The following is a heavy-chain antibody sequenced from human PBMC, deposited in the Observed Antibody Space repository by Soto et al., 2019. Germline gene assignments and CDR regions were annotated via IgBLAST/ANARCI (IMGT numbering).Heavy chain of an antibody. J-gene: IGHJ4*02. Sequence: GESLKISCKGSGYSFTSYWIGWVRQMPGKGLEWMGIIYPGDSDTRYSPSFQGQVTISADKSISTAYLQWSSLKASDTAMYYCARLPEGVYSSSYFDYWGQGTLVTVSS. D-gene: IGHD6-6*01. CDR3: ARLPEGVYSSSYFDY. CDR1: GYSFTSYW. V-gene: IGHV5-51*01. CDR2: IYPGDSDT.